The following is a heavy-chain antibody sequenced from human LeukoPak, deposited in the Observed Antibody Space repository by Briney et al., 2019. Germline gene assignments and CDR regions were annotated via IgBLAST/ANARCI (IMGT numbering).Heavy chain of an antibody. CDR2: INPNSGGT. Sequence: GASVKVSCKASGYTFTGYYMHWVRQAPGQGLEWMGWINPNSGGTNYAQKFQGRVTMTRDTSISTAYMELSRLRSDDTAVYYCARSCSSTSCQTAYAFDIWGQGTMVTVSS. CDR3: ARSCSSTSCQTAYAFDI. J-gene: IGHJ3*02. V-gene: IGHV1-2*02. CDR1: GYTFTGYY. D-gene: IGHD2-2*01.